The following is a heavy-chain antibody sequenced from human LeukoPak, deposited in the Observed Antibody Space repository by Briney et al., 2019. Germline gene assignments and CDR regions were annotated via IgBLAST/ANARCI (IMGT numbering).Heavy chain of an antibody. CDR3: ARAIQLLYAFDI. D-gene: IGHD2-2*01. CDR2: FDPEDGET. CDR1: GYTLTELS. V-gene: IGHV1-24*01. Sequence: GASVKVSCKVSGYTLTELSMHWVRQAPGKGLEWMGGFDPEDGETIYAQKFQGRVTMTEDTSTDTAYMELSRLRSDDTAVYYCARAIQLLYAFDIWGQGSMVTVSS. J-gene: IGHJ3*02.